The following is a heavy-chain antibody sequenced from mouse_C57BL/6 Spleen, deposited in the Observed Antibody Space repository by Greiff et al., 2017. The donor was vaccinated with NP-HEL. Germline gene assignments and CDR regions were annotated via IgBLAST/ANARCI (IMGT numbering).Heavy chain of an antibody. D-gene: IGHD2-1*01. V-gene: IGHV2-2*01. Sequence: QVQLKQSGPGLVQPSQSLSITCTVSGFSLTSYGVPWVRQSPGKGLEWLGVIWSGGSTDYNAAFISRLSISKDNSKSQVFFKMNSLQADDTAIYYCARDGIYYGNSGGAMDYWGQGTSVTVSA. CDR2: IWSGGST. J-gene: IGHJ4*01. CDR1: GFSLTSYG. CDR3: ARDGIYYGNSGGAMDY.